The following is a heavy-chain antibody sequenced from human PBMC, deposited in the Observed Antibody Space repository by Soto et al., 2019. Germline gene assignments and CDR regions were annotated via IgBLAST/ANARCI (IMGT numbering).Heavy chain of an antibody. CDR3: AKHKATGANPHYFDY. Sequence: SETLSLTCTVSGGSMSSYYWSWIRQPPGKGLEWIGYIHYSGSTNYNPSLKSRVTISVDTSKNHFSLKLSSVTAADTAVYYCAKHKATGANPHYFDYWGQGALVTVSS. V-gene: IGHV4-59*08. D-gene: IGHD1-7*01. CDR2: IHYSGST. CDR1: GGSMSSYY. J-gene: IGHJ4*02.